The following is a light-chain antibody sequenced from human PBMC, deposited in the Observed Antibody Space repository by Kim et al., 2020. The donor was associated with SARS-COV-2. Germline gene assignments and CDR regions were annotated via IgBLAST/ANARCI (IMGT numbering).Light chain of an antibody. CDR1: SSIIGRIA. J-gene: IGLJ1*01. V-gene: IGLV1-44*01. CDR2: NNS. CDR3: VARDGSLTGFV. Sequence: GQTLTLSCSGSSSIIGRIAVSWFQQLPGTAPKLLICNNSQRPSGVPDRFSASKSATSASLAISGLRPDDEADYYCVARDGSLTGFVFGTGTKVTVL.